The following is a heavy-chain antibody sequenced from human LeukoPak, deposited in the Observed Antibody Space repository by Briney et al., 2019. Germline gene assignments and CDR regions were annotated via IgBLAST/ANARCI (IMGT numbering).Heavy chain of an antibody. D-gene: IGHD3-10*01. CDR3: ARVEEGYGSGRRENYYYYYMDV. CDR1: AGSISSNSYY. J-gene: IGHJ6*03. CDR2: IYYSGST. Sequence: SETLSLTCTVSAGSISSNSYYWGWIRQPPAKGLHWNGSIYYSGSTYYNPSLKSRVTISVDTSKNQFSLKLNSVTAADTAVYYCARVEEGYGSGRRENYYYYYMDVWGKGTTVTISS. V-gene: IGHV4-39*07.